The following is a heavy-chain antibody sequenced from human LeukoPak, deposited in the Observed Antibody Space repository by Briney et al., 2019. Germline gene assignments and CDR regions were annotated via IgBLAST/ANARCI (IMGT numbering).Heavy chain of an antibody. CDR2: ISGSGGRT. Sequence: QPGGSLRLSCAASGFTFSRYGMSWVRQAPGKGLEWVSAISGSGGRTYYADSVKGRFTISRDNSKNTLYLQMNSLRAEDTAVYYCANENGGPDYWGQGTLVTVSS. CDR1: GFTFSRYG. D-gene: IGHD3-10*01. CDR3: ANENGGPDY. J-gene: IGHJ4*02. V-gene: IGHV3-23*01.